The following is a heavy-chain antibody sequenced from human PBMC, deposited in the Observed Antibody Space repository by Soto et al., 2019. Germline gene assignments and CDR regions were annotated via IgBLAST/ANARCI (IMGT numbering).Heavy chain of an antibody. Sequence: SETLSLTCAVSGGSISSYYWSWIRQPPGKGLEWVGYIYYSGSTKYNPSLTSRVTISVDTSKNQFSLKLSSVTAADTAVYYCARREGQLAAFHIWGQGTLVTVSS. CDR1: GGSISSYY. CDR2: IYYSGST. CDR3: ARREGQLAAFHI. D-gene: IGHD6-13*01. V-gene: IGHV4-59*01. J-gene: IGHJ3*02.